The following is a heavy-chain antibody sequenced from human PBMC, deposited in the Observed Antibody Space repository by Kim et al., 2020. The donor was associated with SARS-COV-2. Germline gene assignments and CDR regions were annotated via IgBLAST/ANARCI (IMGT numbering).Heavy chain of an antibody. V-gene: IGHV3-23*01. J-gene: IGHJ4*02. Sequence: GGSLRLSCAASGFTFSNYAMNWVRQAPGKGLEWVSVISDRSSTTYYADSVKGRFTISRDNSKNTLYLQMNSLRAEDTAVYYCAKSKGGVFGYVDYWGQGTLVTVSS. CDR3: AKSKGGVFGYVDY. CDR1: GFTFSNYA. D-gene: IGHD3-16*02. CDR2: ISDRSSTT.